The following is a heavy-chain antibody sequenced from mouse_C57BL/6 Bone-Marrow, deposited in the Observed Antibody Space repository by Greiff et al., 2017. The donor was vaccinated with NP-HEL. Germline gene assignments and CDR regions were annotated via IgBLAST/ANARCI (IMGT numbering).Heavy chain of an antibody. D-gene: IGHD2-1*01. Sequence: QVQLQQSGAELVKPGASVKLSCKASGYTLTEYTIHWVKQRSGQGLEWIGWFYPGSGSIKYNEKFKDKATLTADKSSSTVYMELSRLTSEDSAVYFCARHALIYYGNYDWFAYWGQGTLVTVSA. CDR2: FYPGSGSI. CDR3: ARHALIYYGNYDWFAY. V-gene: IGHV1-62-2*01. J-gene: IGHJ3*01. CDR1: GYTLTEYT.